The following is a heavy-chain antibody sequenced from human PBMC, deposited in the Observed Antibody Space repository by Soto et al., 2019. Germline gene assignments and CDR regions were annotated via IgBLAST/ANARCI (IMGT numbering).Heavy chain of an antibody. CDR3: AKDHITTYYYDNRGAGYFDY. J-gene: IGHJ4*02. Sequence: GSLRLSCAASGVTFSSYAMSXXRXXXGXGXEXFSAISGSGGSTYYADSVKGRFTISRDNSKNTLYLQMNSLRAEDTAVYYCAKDHITTYYYDNRGAGYFDYWGQGTLVTVSS. D-gene: IGHD3-22*01. V-gene: IGHV3-23*01. CDR2: ISGSGGST. CDR1: GVTFSSYA.